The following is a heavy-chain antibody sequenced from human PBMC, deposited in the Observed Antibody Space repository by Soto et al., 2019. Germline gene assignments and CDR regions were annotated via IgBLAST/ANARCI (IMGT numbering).Heavy chain of an antibody. CDR2: INHRGSI. CDR1: GGSFSGYY. D-gene: IGHD2-15*01. V-gene: IGHV4-34*01. J-gene: IGHJ6*02. Sequence: QVQLQQWGAGLLKPSETLSLNCAVYGGSFSGYYWSWIRQPPGKGLGWIGEINHRGSINYNPSLKSRVPMSVDTSKNQFSLELDSVTAADTAVFYCARVSRMRIPAASGRDYYYHGLDVWGQGTAVTVSS. CDR3: ARVSRMRIPAASGRDYYYHGLDV.